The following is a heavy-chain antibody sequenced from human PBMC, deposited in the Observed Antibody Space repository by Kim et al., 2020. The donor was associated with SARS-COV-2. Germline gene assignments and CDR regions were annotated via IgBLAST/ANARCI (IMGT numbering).Heavy chain of an antibody. V-gene: IGHV4-34*01. CDR1: GGSFSGYY. CDR2: INHSGST. J-gene: IGHJ4*02. D-gene: IGHD3-22*01. Sequence: SETLSLTCAVYGGSFSGYYWSWIRQPPGKGLEWIGEINHSGSTNYNPSLKSRVTISVDTSKNQFSLKLSSVTAADTAVYYCARGRGYDSSGYYYYWGQAT. CDR3: ARGRGYDSSGYYYY.